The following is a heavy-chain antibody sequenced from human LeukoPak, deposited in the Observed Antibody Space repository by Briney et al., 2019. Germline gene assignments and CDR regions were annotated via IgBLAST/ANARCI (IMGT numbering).Heavy chain of an antibody. Sequence: ASVKVSCKASGYTFTGYYMHWVRQAPGQGLEWMGWINPNSGGTNYAQKFQGRVTMTRDTSISTAYMELRSLNSDDTAVYYCARPTSRYFDYWGQGTLVTVSS. J-gene: IGHJ4*02. V-gene: IGHV1-2*02. D-gene: IGHD6-6*01. CDR2: INPNSGGT. CDR3: ARPTSRYFDY. CDR1: GYTFTGYY.